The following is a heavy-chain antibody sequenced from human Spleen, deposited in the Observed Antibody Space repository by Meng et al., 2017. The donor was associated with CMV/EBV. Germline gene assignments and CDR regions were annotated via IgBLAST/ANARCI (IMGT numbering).Heavy chain of an antibody. CDR3: AKGITIGLPNWIDP. V-gene: IGHV3-53*01. Sequence: GESLKISCAASGFTVSSNYMSWVRQAPGKGLEWVSVFYSGDSTYYADSVKGRFTISRDNSKNTLYLQMNSLRAEDTGVYYCAKGITIGLPNWIDPWGQGTLVTVSS. J-gene: IGHJ5*02. D-gene: IGHD3-9*01. CDR2: FYSGDST. CDR1: GFTVSSNY.